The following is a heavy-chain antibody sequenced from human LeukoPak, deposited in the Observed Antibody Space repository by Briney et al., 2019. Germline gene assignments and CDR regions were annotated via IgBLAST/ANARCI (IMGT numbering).Heavy chain of an antibody. J-gene: IGHJ4*02. V-gene: IGHV3-21*01. CDR2: ISSSSNYI. CDR1: GFTFSTYS. CDR3: AQNFYDSSGLYFDY. Sequence: PGGSLRLSCVASGFTFSTYSMNWVRQAPGKGLEWVSSISSSSNYIYYADSVKGRFTISRDNAKNSLHLQMNSLRAEDTAVYYCAQNFYDSSGLYFDYWGQGTLVTVSS. D-gene: IGHD3-22*01.